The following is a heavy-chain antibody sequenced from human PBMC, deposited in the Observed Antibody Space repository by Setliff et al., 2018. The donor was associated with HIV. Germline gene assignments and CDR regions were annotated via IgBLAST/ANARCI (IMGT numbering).Heavy chain of an antibody. CDR3: ASLFHDTSAPWLYYFDY. CDR1: GGSFTDIGGSFTDYY. Sequence: PSETLSLTCAVFGGSFTDIGGSFTDYYWIWIRQPPGKGLEWIGEINHSGSTHYNPSLKSRFTISVDRSKNQFSLNLSSVTAADTALYYCASLFHDTSAPWLYYFDYWGQGTLVTVSS. D-gene: IGHD3-22*01. V-gene: IGHV4-34*01. J-gene: IGHJ4*02. CDR2: INHSGST.